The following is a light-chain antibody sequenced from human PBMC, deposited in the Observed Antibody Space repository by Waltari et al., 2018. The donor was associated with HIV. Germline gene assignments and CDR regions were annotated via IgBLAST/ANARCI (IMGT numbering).Light chain of an antibody. Sequence: QSALTQPASVSVSPGQSITISCTGTSSDVGGYHSVSWYQQHPGKAPKLMIYAVSNRPGGGCSLCSGYESGNTAWLTISGLRAEDEADYYCSSYTSSSTWVFGGGTKLTVL. V-gene: IGLV2-14*01. CDR3: SSYTSSSTWV. CDR2: AVS. CDR1: SSDVGGYHS. J-gene: IGLJ3*02.